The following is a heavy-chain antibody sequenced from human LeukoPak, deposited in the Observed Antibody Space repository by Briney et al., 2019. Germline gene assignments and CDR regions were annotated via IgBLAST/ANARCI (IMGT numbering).Heavy chain of an antibody. J-gene: IGHJ4*02. CDR2: IFYSGST. Sequence: PSETLSLTCTVSGGSISSSSYYWGWIRQPPGKGLEWIGSIFYSGSTYYNPSLKSRVTISVDTSKNQFSLELSSVTAADTAVYYCARDMGDYDSSGKGDYWGQGTLVTVSS. V-gene: IGHV4-39*07. CDR3: ARDMGDYDSSGKGDY. CDR1: GGSISSSSYY. D-gene: IGHD3-22*01.